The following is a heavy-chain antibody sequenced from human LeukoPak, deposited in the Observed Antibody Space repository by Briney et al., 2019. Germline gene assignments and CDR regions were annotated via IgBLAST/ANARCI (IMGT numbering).Heavy chain of an antibody. CDR2: IYYSGIT. Sequence: SETLSLTCTVSGXSISSFYWSWIRQPPGKGLQWIGYIYYSGITRYNPSLKSRVTISVDTSKNQFSLKLSSVTAADTAMYYCARAWATDYFDYWGQGTLVTVSS. CDR1: GXSISSFY. V-gene: IGHV4-59*01. J-gene: IGHJ4*02. CDR3: ARAWATDYFDY.